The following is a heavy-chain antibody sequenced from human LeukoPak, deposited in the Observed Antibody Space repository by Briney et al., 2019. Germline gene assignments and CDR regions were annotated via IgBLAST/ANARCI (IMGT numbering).Heavy chain of an antibody. CDR1: GFTVSSNY. J-gene: IGHJ4*02. CDR3: ESSRIAAAGTSVDY. CDR2: IYSGGST. V-gene: IGHV3-53*01. Sequence: GGSLRLSCAASGFTVSSNYMSWVRQAPGKGLEWVSVIYSGGSTYYADSVKGRFTISRDNSKNTLYLQMNSLRAEDTAVYYCESSRIAAAGTSVDYWGQGTLVTVSS. D-gene: IGHD6-13*01.